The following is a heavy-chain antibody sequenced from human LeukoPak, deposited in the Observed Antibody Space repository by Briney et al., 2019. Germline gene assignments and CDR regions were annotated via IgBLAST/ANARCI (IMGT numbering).Heavy chain of an antibody. CDR3: AGGLGWVFDY. V-gene: IGHV3-7*04. CDR1: GFSLTNYW. Sequence: GGSLRLFCAGSGFSLTNYWMTWVRQAPGKGLEWVAIINKDGSEKYFVDSVKGRFSISRDNAKNSVYLDMNSLRVEDTAVHFCAGGLGWVFDYWGQGILVSVSS. D-gene: IGHD4-23*01. J-gene: IGHJ4*02. CDR2: INKDGSEK.